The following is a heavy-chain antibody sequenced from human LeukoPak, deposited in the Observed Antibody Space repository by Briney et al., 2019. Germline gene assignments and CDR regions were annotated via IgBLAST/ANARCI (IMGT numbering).Heavy chain of an antibody. D-gene: IGHD5-12*01. CDR2: IYSGGST. Sequence: GGSLRLSCAASGFTVSSNYMSWVRQAPGKGLEWVSVIYSGGSTYYADSVKGRFTISRDNSKNTLYLQMNSLKASDTAMYYCARTGYSGYEFDYWGQGTLVTVSS. V-gene: IGHV3-66*01. CDR1: GFTVSSNY. J-gene: IGHJ4*02. CDR3: ARTGYSGYEFDY.